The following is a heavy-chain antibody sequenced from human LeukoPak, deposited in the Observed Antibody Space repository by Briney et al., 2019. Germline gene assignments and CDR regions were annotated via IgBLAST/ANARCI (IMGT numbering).Heavy chain of an antibody. CDR1: GGSIGTYY. D-gene: IGHD3-3*01. J-gene: IGHJ6*03. Sequence: SETLSLTCTVSGGSIGTYYWSWIRQSPGKGLEWIGDIYHTGSTNYNPSLQSRVTISVDTSKNQFSLKLSSVTAADTAVYYCVRDRHEPYDFWSGNGSKYYHHYIDVWGKGTTVTVS. V-gene: IGHV4-59*01. CDR3: VRDRHEPYDFWSGNGSKYYHHYIDV. CDR2: IYHTGST.